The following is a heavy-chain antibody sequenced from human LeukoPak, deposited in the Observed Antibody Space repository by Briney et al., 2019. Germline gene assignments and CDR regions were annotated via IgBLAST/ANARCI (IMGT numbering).Heavy chain of an antibody. V-gene: IGHV3-30*02. CDR1: GFTFSSYG. J-gene: IGHJ4*02. D-gene: IGHD2-2*01. CDR2: IRYDGSNK. CDR3: AKDQHIVVVPAAMDY. Sequence: GGSLRLSCAASGFTFSSYGMLWVRQAPGKGLEWVAFIRYDGSNKYYADSVKGRFTISRDNSKNTLYLQMNSLRAEDTAVYYCAKDQHIVVVPAAMDYWGQGTLVTVSS.